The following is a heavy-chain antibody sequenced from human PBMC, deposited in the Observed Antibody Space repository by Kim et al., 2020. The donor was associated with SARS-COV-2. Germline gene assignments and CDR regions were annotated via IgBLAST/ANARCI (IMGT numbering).Heavy chain of an antibody. D-gene: IGHD2-2*01. V-gene: IGHV7-4-1*02. CDR3: ARGVVPAAIPYFDY. J-gene: IGHJ4*02. CDR2: INTNTGNP. CDR1: GYTFTSYA. Sequence: ASVKVSCKASGYTFTSYAMNWVRQAPGQGLEWMGWINTNTGNPTYAQGFTGRFVFSLDTSVSTAYLQISSLKAEDTAVYYCARGVVPAAIPYFDYWGQGTLVTVSS.